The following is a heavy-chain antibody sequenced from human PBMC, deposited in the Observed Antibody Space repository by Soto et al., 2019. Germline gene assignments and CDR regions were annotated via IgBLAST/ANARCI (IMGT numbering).Heavy chain of an antibody. D-gene: IGHD2-21*01. J-gene: IGHJ4*02. Sequence: QVHLVESGGGLVKPGGSLRLSCATSGFPFNDYYMTWIRQAPGKGLEWLSHISPKSTFRNYADSVKGRFTISRDNTESSLFLQMNSLGVDATAVYSCVRGGGGGLFEHWGQGVLVTVSS. CDR3: VRGGGGGLFEH. CDR1: GFPFNDYY. CDR2: ISPKSTFR. V-gene: IGHV3-11*06.